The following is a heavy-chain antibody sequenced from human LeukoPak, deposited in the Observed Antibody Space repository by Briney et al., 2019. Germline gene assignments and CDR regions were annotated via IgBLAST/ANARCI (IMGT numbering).Heavy chain of an antibody. Sequence: GGSLRLSCAASGFTFSSYAMSWVRQAPGKGLEWVSAISGSGGSTYYADSVKGRFTISRDNSNNTLYLQMNSRRAEDTAVYYCAKDVWDIVVVVAAPVDYWGQGTLVTVSS. V-gene: IGHV3-23*01. CDR1: GFTFSSYA. J-gene: IGHJ4*02. CDR2: ISGSGGST. D-gene: IGHD2-15*01. CDR3: AKDVWDIVVVVAAPVDY.